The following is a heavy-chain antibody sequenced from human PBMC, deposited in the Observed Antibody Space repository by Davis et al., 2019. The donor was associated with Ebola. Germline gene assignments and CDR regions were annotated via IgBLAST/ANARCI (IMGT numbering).Heavy chain of an antibody. CDR1: GYTFTSYA. CDR2: INAGNGNT. D-gene: IGHD2-2*01. Sequence: ASVKVSCKTSGYTFTSYAMHWVRQAPGQRLEWMGWINAGNGNTKYSQKFQGRVTITSDTSASTAYMELSSLRSEDTAVYYCARDDTDIVVVPAASWGQGTLVTVSS. V-gene: IGHV1-3*01. J-gene: IGHJ5*02. CDR3: ARDDTDIVVVPAAS.